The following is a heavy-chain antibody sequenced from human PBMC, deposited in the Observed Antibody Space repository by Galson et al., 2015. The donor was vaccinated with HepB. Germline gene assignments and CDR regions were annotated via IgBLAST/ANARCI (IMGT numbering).Heavy chain of an antibody. D-gene: IGHD1-26*01. CDR1: GGTLNSDG. CDR3: ATLGYSGAYGRLYYFDH. V-gene: IGHV1-69*13. Sequence: SVKVSCKASGGTLNSDGFSWVRQAPGRGPEWMGGIIPIFRTANYAQKFQGRVTITADDSTNTVYMELTSLTSDDTAIYYCATLGYSGAYGRLYYFDHWGQGTLVTVSS. CDR2: IIPIFRTA. J-gene: IGHJ4*02.